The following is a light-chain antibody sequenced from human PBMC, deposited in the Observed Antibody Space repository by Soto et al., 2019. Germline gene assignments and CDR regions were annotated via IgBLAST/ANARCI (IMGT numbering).Light chain of an antibody. J-gene: IGLJ1*01. CDR3: QVWDRVSESYV. CDR1: NIGNKS. V-gene: IGLV3-21*02. Sequence: SYELTQPPSVSVAPGQTARITCGGFNIGNKSVHWYQQKPGQAPVLVVYDDSDRPSGIPERFSGSNSGNTATLTIRRVEAGDEADYYCQVWDRVSESYVFGTGTKV. CDR2: DDS.